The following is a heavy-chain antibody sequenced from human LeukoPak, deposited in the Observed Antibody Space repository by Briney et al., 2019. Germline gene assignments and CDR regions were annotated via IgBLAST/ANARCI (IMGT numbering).Heavy chain of an antibody. V-gene: IGHV1-46*01. CDR1: GYTFTDYY. J-gene: IGHJ3*02. Sequence: ASVKVSCKASGYTFTDYYVHWVRQAPGQGLEWMGIINPSGGSTSYAQKFQGRVTMTRDMFTSTVYMELSSLRSEDTAVYYCARDLHHRGYYDTSGPYGIWGQGTMVTVSS. CDR2: INPSGGST. CDR3: ARDLHHRGYYDTSGPYGI. D-gene: IGHD3-22*01.